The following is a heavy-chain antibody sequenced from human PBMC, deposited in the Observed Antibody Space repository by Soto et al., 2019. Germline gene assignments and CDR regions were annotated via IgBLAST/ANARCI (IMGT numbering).Heavy chain of an antibody. Sequence: EVQLLESWGGLVQPGGSLRLSCAASGFSFTTYAMGWVRQAPGKGLEWVSAVSGSGSTTYYADSVKGRFIISRNNAKTTAYLYMNSLRAEDTAVYYCARDPRYYDSGGYYDYWGQGTLVTVSS. CDR3: ARDPRYYDSGGYYDY. CDR1: GFSFTTYA. D-gene: IGHD3-22*01. V-gene: IGHV3-23*01. CDR2: VSGSGSTT. J-gene: IGHJ4*02.